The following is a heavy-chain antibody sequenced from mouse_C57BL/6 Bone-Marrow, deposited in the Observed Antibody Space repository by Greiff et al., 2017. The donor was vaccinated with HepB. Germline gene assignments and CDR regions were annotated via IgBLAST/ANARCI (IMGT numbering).Heavy chain of an antibody. D-gene: IGHD2-4*01. CDR2: IYPGDGDT. CDR3: ARWDYEVDY. Sequence: VKLMESGPELVKPGASVKISCKASGYAFSSSWMNWVKQRPGKGLEWIGRIYPGDGDTNYNGKFKGKATLTADKSSSTAYMQLSSLTSEDSAVYFCARWDYEVDYWGQGTTLTVSS. V-gene: IGHV1-82*01. CDR1: GYAFSSSW. J-gene: IGHJ2*01.